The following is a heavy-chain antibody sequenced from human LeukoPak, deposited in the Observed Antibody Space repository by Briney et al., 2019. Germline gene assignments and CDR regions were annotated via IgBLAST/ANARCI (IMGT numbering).Heavy chain of an antibody. CDR1: GGSISSGSYY. Sequence: SETLSLTCTVSGGSISSGSYYWSWIRQPAGKGLEWIGRIFTSGSTNYNPSLKSRVTISVDTSKNQFSLKLSSVTAADTAVYYCASGKLGAPNWFDPWGQGTLVTVSS. CDR2: IFTSGST. D-gene: IGHD1-26*01. V-gene: IGHV4-61*02. J-gene: IGHJ5*02. CDR3: ASGKLGAPNWFDP.